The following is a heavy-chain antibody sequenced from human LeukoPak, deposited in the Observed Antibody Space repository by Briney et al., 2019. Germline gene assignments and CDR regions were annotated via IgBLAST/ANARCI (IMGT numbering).Heavy chain of an antibody. V-gene: IGHV3-30*02. D-gene: IGHD3-22*01. CDR1: GFTFSSYG. CDR2: IRYDGSNK. J-gene: IGHJ4*02. CDR3: ARDYYYDSSGPTLLFDY. Sequence: PGGSLRLSSAASGFTFSSYGMHWVRQAPGKGLEGVAFIRYDGSNKYYADSVKGRFTISRDNAKNSLYLQMNSLRAEDTAVYYCARDYYYDSSGPTLLFDYWGQGTLVTVSS.